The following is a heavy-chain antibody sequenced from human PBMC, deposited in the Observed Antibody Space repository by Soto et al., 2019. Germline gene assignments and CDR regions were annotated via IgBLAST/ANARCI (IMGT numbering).Heavy chain of an antibody. Sequence: GASVKVSCKASGYTFTSYDINWVRQATGQGLEWMGWMNPNSGNTGYAQKFQGRGTMTRNTSISTAYRELSSLRSEDTAVYSCARVFYGALNFFDSWGQGTLVTVSS. V-gene: IGHV1-8*01. CDR3: ARVFYGALNFFDS. CDR2: MNPNSGNT. J-gene: IGHJ4*02. D-gene: IGHD4-17*01. CDR1: GYTFTSYD.